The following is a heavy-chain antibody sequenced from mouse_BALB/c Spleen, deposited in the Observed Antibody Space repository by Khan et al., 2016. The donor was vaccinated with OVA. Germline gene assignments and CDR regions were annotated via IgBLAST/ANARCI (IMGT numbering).Heavy chain of an antibody. V-gene: IGHV2-9*02. D-gene: IGHD2-4*01. CDR3: ARSYDYDVGGFAY. Sequence: QVQLKQSGPGLVAPSQSLSITCTVSGFSLSNYGIHWVRQPPGKGLEWLGVIWTGGITNYNSALMSRLIISKDNSKSQVVLKMNRLQTDDTAIYYCARSYDYDVGGFAYWGQGTLVTVST. CDR2: IWTGGIT. J-gene: IGHJ3*01. CDR1: GFSLSNYG.